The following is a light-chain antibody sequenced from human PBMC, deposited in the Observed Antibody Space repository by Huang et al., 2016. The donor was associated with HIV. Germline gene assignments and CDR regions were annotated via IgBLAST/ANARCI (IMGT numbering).Light chain of an antibody. Sequence: AIQLTQSPSSVSASVGDRVTVTCRASQAIGHSLAWYQHKPGKAPKLLIYGGSILQSGVSPRFSGNGSGTDFSLTISSLRSEDFATYFCQQLRGYPLTFGGGTDV. CDR1: QAIGHS. J-gene: IGKJ4*01. CDR2: GGS. CDR3: QQLRGYPLT. V-gene: IGKV1-13*02.